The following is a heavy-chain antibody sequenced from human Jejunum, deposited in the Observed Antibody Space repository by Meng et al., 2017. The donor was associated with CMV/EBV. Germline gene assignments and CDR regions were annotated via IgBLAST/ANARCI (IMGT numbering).Heavy chain of an antibody. CDR1: GYTSHNHA. V-gene: IGHV1-3*01. Sequence: KVYGYTSHNHATQWVRQAPGQRVGWMGWLIPGNGNTKYSQKFQGRVTISRDASANTAYMELSSLRSEDTAVYYCAKGGSSPPGNWFDSWGQGTLVTVSS. J-gene: IGHJ5*01. CDR3: AKGGSSPPGNWFDS. CDR2: LIPGNGNT. D-gene: IGHD6-13*01.